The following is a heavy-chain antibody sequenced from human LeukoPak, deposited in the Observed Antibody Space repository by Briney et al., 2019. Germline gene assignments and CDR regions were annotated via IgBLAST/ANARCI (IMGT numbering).Heavy chain of an antibody. Sequence: ASVTVSCKASGYTFTGYYMHWVRQAPGQGLEWMGWINPNSGGTNYAQKFQGRVTMTRDTSISTAYMELSRLRSDDTAVYYCARCLPGRWPTDYWGQGTLVTVSS. D-gene: IGHD2-2*01. CDR2: INPNSGGT. V-gene: IGHV1-2*02. J-gene: IGHJ4*02. CDR3: ARCLPGRWPTDY. CDR1: GYTFTGYY.